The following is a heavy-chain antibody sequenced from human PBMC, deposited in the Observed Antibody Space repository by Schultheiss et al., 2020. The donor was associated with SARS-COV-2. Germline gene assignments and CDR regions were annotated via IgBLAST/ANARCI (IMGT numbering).Heavy chain of an antibody. J-gene: IGHJ4*02. Sequence: GGSLRLSCAASGFTVSSNYMSWVRQAPVKGLGWISAISGSGGSTYYADSVKGRFTISRDNSKNTLYLQMNSLRAEDTAVYYCAKGEVVVAANDYWGQGTLVTVSS. D-gene: IGHD2-15*01. V-gene: IGHV3-23*01. CDR3: AKGEVVVAANDY. CDR1: GFTVSSNY. CDR2: ISGSGGST.